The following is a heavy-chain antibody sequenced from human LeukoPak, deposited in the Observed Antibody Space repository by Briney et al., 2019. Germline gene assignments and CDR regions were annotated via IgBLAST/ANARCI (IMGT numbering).Heavy chain of an antibody. CDR1: GFTFSRNA. V-gene: IGHV3-23*01. CDR3: AKDPYGTRYFDY. J-gene: IGHJ4*02. CDR2: LSGSGGDT. Sequence: GGSLRLSCAASGFTFSRNALSWVRQAPGKGLEWVSSLSGSGGDTHYADSVKGRFTISRDNAKNMVYLQMNSLRAEDTAVYYCAKDPYGTRYFDYWGQGTLVTVSS. D-gene: IGHD2-2*01.